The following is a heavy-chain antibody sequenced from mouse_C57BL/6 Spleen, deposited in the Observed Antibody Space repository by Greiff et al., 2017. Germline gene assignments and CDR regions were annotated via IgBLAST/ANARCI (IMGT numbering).Heavy chain of an antibody. CDR2: IDPNSGGT. CDR1: GYTFTSYW. CDR3: ARKGLGYGTVVANYFDY. Sequence: QVQLKQPGAELVKPGASVKLSCKASGYTFTSYWMHWVKQRPGRGLEWIGRIDPNSGGTKYNEKFKSKATLTVDKPSSTAYMQLSSLTSEDSAVYYCARKGLGYGTVVANYFDYWGQGTTRTVSS. V-gene: IGHV1-72*01. J-gene: IGHJ2*01. D-gene: IGHD1-1*01.